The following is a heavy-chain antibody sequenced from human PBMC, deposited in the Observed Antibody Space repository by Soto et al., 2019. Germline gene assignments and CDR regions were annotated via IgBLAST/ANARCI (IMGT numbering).Heavy chain of an antibody. CDR2: IYPSGMP. CDR1: GGSISNAAYS. J-gene: IGHJ4*02. V-gene: IGHV4-30-2*01. D-gene: IGHD5-18*01. Sequence: SETLSLTCTVSGGSISNAAYSWSWIRQPPGKGLEWIGYIYPSGMPFYNPSLRSRVTISIDRSNDQFSLNLKSVTAADTAVYYCARERGGYGLFDSWGQGTPVTVSS. CDR3: ARERGGYGLFDS.